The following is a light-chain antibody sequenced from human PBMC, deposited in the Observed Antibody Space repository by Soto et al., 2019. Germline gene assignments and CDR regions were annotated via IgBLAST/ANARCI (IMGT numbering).Light chain of an antibody. J-gene: IGKJ5*01. CDR1: QFVSSTY. Sequence: EVVLTQSPGTLSLSPGARATLSCRASQFVSSTYLAWYQQRPGQAPRLLIYGASNRATGIPARFSGSGSGTDFTLTISSLEPEDFAVYYCQQRSNWPPITFGQGTRLEIK. CDR3: QQRSNWPPIT. V-gene: IGKV3-11*01. CDR2: GAS.